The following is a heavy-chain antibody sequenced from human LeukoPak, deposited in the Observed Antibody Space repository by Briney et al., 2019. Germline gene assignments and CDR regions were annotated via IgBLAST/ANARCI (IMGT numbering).Heavy chain of an antibody. V-gene: IGHV4-39*01. CDR2: YSGST. D-gene: IGHD3-10*01. CDR1: GGSISSSSYY. CDR3: ARSSYGAGSKPYWVDY. Sequence: PSETLSLTCTVSGGSISSSSYYWAWIRQPPGKGLEYIGSYSGSTYYNASLKSRVTISVDTSKKQFSLKLSSVTAADTAVYYCARSSYGAGSKPYWVDYWGQGTLVTVSS. J-gene: IGHJ4*02.